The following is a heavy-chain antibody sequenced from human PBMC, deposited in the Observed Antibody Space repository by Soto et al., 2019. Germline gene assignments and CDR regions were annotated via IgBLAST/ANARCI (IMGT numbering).Heavy chain of an antibody. CDR3: GRWVRWLICAFDY. V-gene: IGHV4-31*03. CDR2: IYYSGST. D-gene: IGHD2-15*01. J-gene: IGHJ4*02. Sequence: TLSLTCTVSGGSMSSGGYYWSWIRQHPGKGLECIGYIYYSGSTYYNPSLKSRVTISVDTSKNQFSLKLSSVTAADTAVDCCGRWVRWLICAFDYWCQGTLVTVSS. CDR1: GGSMSSGGYY.